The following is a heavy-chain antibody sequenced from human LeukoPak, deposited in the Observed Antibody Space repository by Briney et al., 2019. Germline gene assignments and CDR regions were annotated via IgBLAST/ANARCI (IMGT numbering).Heavy chain of an antibody. CDR1: GGTFSSYA. CDR3: ARVVCSGGSCYSDY. J-gene: IGHJ4*02. Sequence: SVKVSCKASGGTFSSYAISWVRQAPGQGLEWMGRIIAIIGTANYAQKFQGRVTITTDESTSTAYMELSSLRSEDTAVYYCARVVCSGGSCYSDYWGQGSLVTVSS. D-gene: IGHD2-15*01. CDR2: IIAIIGTA. V-gene: IGHV1-69*05.